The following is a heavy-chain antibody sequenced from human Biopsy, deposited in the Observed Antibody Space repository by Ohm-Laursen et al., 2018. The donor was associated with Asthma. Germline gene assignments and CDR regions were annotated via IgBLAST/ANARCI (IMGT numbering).Heavy chain of an antibody. CDR3: ARGPEWSGLDI. Sequence: PSDTLSLTWSMYGLSSSAYYWTWIRQTPGKGLEWIGESDHRGNTNTNATLKSRVTISKAKSANEFSLKMKSVTAADTAIYYCARGPEWSGLDIWGQGTTVTVSS. CDR1: GLSSSAYY. J-gene: IGHJ6*02. D-gene: IGHD3-3*01. V-gene: IGHV4-34*01. CDR2: SDHRGNT.